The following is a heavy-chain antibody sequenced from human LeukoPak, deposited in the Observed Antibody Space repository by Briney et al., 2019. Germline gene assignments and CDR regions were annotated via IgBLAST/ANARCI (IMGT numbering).Heavy chain of an antibody. D-gene: IGHD6-19*01. CDR2: ISYDGSNK. J-gene: IGHJ5*02. Sequence: GRSLRLSCAASGFTFSSYAMHWVRQAPGKGLEWVAVISYDGSNKYYADSVKGRFTISRDNSKNTLYLQMNSLRAEDTAVYYCAKVAGTANWFDPWGQGTLVTVSS. CDR3: AKVAGTANWFDP. CDR1: GFTFSSYA. V-gene: IGHV3-30-3*01.